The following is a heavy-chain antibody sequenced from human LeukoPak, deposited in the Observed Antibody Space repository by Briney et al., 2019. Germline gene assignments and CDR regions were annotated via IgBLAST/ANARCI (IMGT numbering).Heavy chain of an antibody. CDR3: ARRSYGGKDFDY. Sequence: GAALQISCKGSGSGFTSYWINWVRPLPGKGREWMGIIYSGDSDTRYSPSFQGQVTISADKSINTAYLQWSSLKASDTAMYYCARRSYGGKDFDYWGQGTLVTVSS. V-gene: IGHV5-51*01. CDR1: GSGFTSYW. J-gene: IGHJ4*02. D-gene: IGHD4-23*01. CDR2: IYSGDSDT.